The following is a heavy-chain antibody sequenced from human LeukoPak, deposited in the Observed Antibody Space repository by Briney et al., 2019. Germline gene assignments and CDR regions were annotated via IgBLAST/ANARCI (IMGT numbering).Heavy chain of an antibody. CDR3: ARANSKVRDFDY. D-gene: IGHD3-10*01. CDR1: GYTLTDCY. Sequence: GASVKVSCKASGYTLTDCYMHWVRQAPGQGLEWMGWINPDTGGTNYAQKFQGGVTMTRDTSISTAYMELSRLRSDDTAVYYCARANSKVRDFDYWGQGTLVTVSS. J-gene: IGHJ4*02. CDR2: INPDTGGT. V-gene: IGHV1-2*02.